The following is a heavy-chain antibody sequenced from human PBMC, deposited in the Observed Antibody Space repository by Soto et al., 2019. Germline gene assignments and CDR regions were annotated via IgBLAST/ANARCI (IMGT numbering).Heavy chain of an antibody. CDR3: AGPVSGYDSFDY. CDR1: GGSFSGYY. CDR2: INHGGST. Sequence: ETLSLTCAVYGGSFSGYYWTWIRQPPGKGLEWIGEINHGGSTNYNPSLKSRVTISVDTSKNQFSLKLSSVTAADTAVYYCAGPVSGYDSFDYWGQGTLVTVSS. D-gene: IGHD5-12*01. J-gene: IGHJ4*02. V-gene: IGHV4-34*01.